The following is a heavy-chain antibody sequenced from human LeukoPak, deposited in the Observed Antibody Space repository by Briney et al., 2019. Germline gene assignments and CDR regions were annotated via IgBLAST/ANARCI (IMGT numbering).Heavy chain of an antibody. CDR1: GFTFSSYA. CDR2: ISGSGGST. D-gene: IGHD6-25*01. Sequence: GGSLRLSCAASGFTFSSYAMSWVRQAPGKGLGWVSAISGSGGSTYYADSVKGRFTIPRDNSKNTLYLQMNSLRAEDTAVYYCAKDLRIAADYYFDYWGQGTLVTVSS. CDR3: AKDLRIAADYYFDY. V-gene: IGHV3-23*01. J-gene: IGHJ4*02.